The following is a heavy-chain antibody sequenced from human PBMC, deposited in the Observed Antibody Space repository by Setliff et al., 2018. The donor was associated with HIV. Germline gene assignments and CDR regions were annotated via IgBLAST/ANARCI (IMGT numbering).Heavy chain of an antibody. D-gene: IGHD1-26*01. CDR1: GYTFSDYY. Sequence: ASVKVSCKASGYTFSDYYLHWVRQAPGQAIEWMGWINPLSGNTGSAQNFQGRLTITWNTSISTAYMELGSLGFDDTAVFYCARSMVGHSHAFAIWGQGTMVTVSS. CDR2: INPLSGNT. V-gene: IGHV1-2*02. CDR3: ARSMVGHSHAFAI. J-gene: IGHJ3*02.